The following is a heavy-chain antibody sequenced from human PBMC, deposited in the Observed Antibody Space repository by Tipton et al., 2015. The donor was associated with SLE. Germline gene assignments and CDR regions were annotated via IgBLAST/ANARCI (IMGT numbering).Heavy chain of an antibody. CDR1: GESFSDNL. CDR3: ARAEGYCGSKTNCYERRWIDP. CDR2: IKYRGST. D-gene: IGHD2-2*01. Sequence: TLSLTCLVSGESFSDNLWSWIRQPPGKGLEWIGEIKYRGSTNYNPSLKSRVTISIDTSENQFSLKLTSMTAADTAVYYCARAEGYCGSKTNCYERRWIDPWGQGTLVTVSS. J-gene: IGHJ5*02. V-gene: IGHV4-34*01.